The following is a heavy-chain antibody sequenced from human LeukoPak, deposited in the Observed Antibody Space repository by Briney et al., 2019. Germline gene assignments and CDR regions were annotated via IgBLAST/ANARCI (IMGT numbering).Heavy chain of an antibody. J-gene: IGHJ5*02. CDR3: ARSPPKQPINWFDP. D-gene: IGHD6-13*01. Sequence: SETLSLTCTVSGGSISSSSYYWGWIRQPPGKGLEWIGSIYYSGSTYYNPSLKSRVTISVDTSKNQFSLKLSSVAAADTAVYYCARSPPKQPINWFDPWGQGTLVTVSS. CDR2: IYYSGST. CDR1: GGSISSSSYY. V-gene: IGHV4-39*07.